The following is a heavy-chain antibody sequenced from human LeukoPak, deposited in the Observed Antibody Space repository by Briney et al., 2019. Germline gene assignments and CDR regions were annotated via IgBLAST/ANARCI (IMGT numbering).Heavy chain of an antibody. CDR3: ARDRGYSTFDY. Sequence: GGSLRLSCAASGFTFSRYWMSWVRQAPGKGLEWVANMKGDGGEINYVDSVKGRFTISRDNAKNSLFLQMNSLRVEDTAVYYCARDRGYSTFDYWGQGTLVTVSS. V-gene: IGHV3-7*01. CDR2: MKGDGGEI. CDR1: GFTFSRYW. D-gene: IGHD4-23*01. J-gene: IGHJ4*02.